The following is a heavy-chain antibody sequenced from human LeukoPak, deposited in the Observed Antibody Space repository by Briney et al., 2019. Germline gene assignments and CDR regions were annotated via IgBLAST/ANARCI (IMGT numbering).Heavy chain of an antibody. CDR1: GFTFSNYV. D-gene: IGHD3-9*01. Sequence: GGSLRLSCAASGFTFSNYVLSWVRQAPGKGLEWVSSISSSSSYIYYADSVKGRFTISRDNAKNSLYLQMNSLRAEDTAVYYCARGPPSDILTGYYMYYFDYWGQGTLVTVSS. J-gene: IGHJ4*02. CDR3: ARGPPSDILTGYYMYYFDY. CDR2: ISSSSSYI. V-gene: IGHV3-21*01.